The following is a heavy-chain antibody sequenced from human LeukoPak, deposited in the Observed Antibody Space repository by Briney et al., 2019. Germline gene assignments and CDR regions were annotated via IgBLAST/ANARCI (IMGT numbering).Heavy chain of an antibody. V-gene: IGHV4-61*02. J-gene: IGHJ4*02. D-gene: IGHD5-18*01. Sequence: IGRIFNTGSTSYNPSLKSRVTISVDTSKNLFSLNLRSVTAADTAVYYCARDICGYNYGCFDSWGQGTLVTVSS. CDR3: ARDICGYNYGCFDS. CDR2: IFNTGST.